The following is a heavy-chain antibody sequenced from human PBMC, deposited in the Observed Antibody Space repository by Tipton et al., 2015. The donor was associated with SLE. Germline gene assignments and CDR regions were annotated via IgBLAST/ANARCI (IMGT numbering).Heavy chain of an antibody. D-gene: IGHD2-15*01. J-gene: IGHJ4*02. Sequence: TLSLTCTVSGGSISSGSYSWSWIRQPAGKGLEWIGRIYTSGSTNYNPSLKSRATISVDTSKNQFSLKLSSVTAADTAVYYCAREGWFFDYWGQGTLVTVSS. V-gene: IGHV4-61*02. CDR1: GGSISSGSYS. CDR2: IYTSGST. CDR3: AREGWFFDY.